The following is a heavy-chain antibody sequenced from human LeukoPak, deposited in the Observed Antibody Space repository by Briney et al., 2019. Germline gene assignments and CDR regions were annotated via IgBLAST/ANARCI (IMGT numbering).Heavy chain of an antibody. V-gene: IGHV3-23*01. CDR2: ISGSAIST. J-gene: IGHJ4*02. CDR1: GFTFSSYA. Sequence: GGSLRLSCAASGFTFSSYAMSWIRQAPGKGLEWVSSISGSAISTYYADSVKGRFTISRDNSRNTLYLQMNSLRAEDTALFYCAKGDNNILTGYYNSFDSWGQGTLVTVSS. D-gene: IGHD3-9*01. CDR3: AKGDNNILTGYYNSFDS.